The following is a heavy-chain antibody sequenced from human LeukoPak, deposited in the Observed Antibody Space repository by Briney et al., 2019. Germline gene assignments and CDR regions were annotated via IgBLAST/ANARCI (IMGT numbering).Heavy chain of an antibody. CDR1: GGSISSYY. CDR2: IYTSGNT. J-gene: IGHJ3*02. CDR3: ARVILAAAGEDAFDI. V-gene: IGHV4-4*07. D-gene: IGHD6-13*01. Sequence: PSETLSLTCTVSGGSISSYYWSWIRQPAGKGLEWIGRIYTSGNTNYNPSLKSRVTMSVDTSKNQFSLKLSSVTAADTAVYYCARVILAAAGEDAFDIWGQGTMVSVSS.